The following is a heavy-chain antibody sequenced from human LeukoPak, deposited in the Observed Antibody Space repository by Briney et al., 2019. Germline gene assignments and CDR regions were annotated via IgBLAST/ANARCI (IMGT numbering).Heavy chain of an antibody. CDR2: IIPIFGTA. J-gene: IGHJ3*02. D-gene: IGHD5-24*01. CDR3: ARGRWLQLGDAFDI. V-gene: IGHV1-69*05. CDR1: GGTFSSYA. Sequence: SVKVSCKASGGTFSSYAISWVRQAPGQGLEWMGGIIPIFGTANYAQKFQCRVTITTDESTSTAYMELSSLRSEDTAVYYCARGRWLQLGDAFDIWGQGTMVTVSS.